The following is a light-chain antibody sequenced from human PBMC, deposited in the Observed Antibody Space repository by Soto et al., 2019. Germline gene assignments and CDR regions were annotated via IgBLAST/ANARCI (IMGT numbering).Light chain of an antibody. CDR2: XXI. J-gene: IGLJ1*01. CDR3: CSYAGSYTLYV. V-gene: IGLV2-11*01. CDR1: SSDVGGYNY. Sequence: QSSLTQPRSVSGSPGQSVTISCTGNSSDVGGYNYVSWYQQHPGKAPKLMXXXXIKRPSGVPDRFSGSKSGNTASLTISGLQAEDEADYYCCSYAGSYTLYVFGTGTKVTVL.